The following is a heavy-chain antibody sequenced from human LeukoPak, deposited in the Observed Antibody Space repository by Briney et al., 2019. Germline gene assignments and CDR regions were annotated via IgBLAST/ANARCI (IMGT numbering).Heavy chain of an antibody. CDR1: GGSISSGTYY. Sequence: SETLSLTCTVSGGSISSGTYYWGWVRQPPGKGLEWIGSIYSGSTSYNPSLKSRVTISVDTSKNQFSLKLDSVTAADTDVYYCARNASDSGTSYFDYWGQGTLVTVSS. J-gene: IGHJ4*02. D-gene: IGHD1-26*01. CDR3: ARNASDSGTSYFDY. V-gene: IGHV4-39*01. CDR2: IYSGST.